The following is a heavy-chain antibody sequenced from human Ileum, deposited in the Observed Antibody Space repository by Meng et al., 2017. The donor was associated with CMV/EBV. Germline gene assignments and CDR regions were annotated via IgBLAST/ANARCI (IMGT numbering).Heavy chain of an antibody. D-gene: IGHD2-15*01. V-gene: IGHV3-20*04. Sequence: SCAASGFTFDAYGMSWVRQAPGKGLEWVSGINWNGGSTGYADSVKGRFTISRDNAKNSLYLQMNSLRAEDTALYYCARNHGGNYFDYWGQGTLVTVSS. CDR3: ARNHGGNYFDY. CDR1: GFTFDAYG. J-gene: IGHJ4*02. CDR2: INWNGGST.